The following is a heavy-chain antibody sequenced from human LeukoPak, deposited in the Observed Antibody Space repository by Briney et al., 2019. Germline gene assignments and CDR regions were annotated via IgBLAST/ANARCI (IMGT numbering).Heavy chain of an antibody. CDR3: VKDVRSNWYSFDQ. D-gene: IGHD1-1*01. V-gene: IGHV3-20*04. Sequence: SGGSLRLSCAGIITDYGMSWVRHVPGKGLEWVAGINWAGSNTHYAESVRGRFTISRDFAENSLYLQMNSLRDEDTAFYYCVKDVRSNWYSFDQWGQGTLVTVSS. CDR2: INWAGSNT. CDR1: ITDYG. J-gene: IGHJ4*02.